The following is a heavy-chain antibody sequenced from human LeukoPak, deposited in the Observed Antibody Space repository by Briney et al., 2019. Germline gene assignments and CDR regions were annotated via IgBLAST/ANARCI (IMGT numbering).Heavy chain of an antibody. CDR1: GFTFSDYY. J-gene: IGHJ4*02. CDR2: ISSSGSTI. V-gene: IGHV3-11*01. CDR3: ARDPTVDYYDSRGGY. D-gene: IGHD3-22*01. Sequence: PGGSLRLSCAASGFTFSDYYMSWIRQAPGKGLEWVSYISSSGSTIYYADSVKGRFTISRDNAKNSLYLQMNSLRAEDTAVYYCARDPTVDYYDSRGGYWGQGTLVTVSS.